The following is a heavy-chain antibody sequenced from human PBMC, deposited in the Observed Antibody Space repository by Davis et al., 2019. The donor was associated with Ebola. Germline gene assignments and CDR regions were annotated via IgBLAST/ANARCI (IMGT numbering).Heavy chain of an antibody. CDR1: GFTFSSYE. J-gene: IGHJ3*01. CDR2: ISSSGSTI. CDR3: ARGDYYDSSGYYLTFTDAFDV. V-gene: IGHV3-48*03. Sequence: GGSLRLSCAASGFTFSSYEMNWVRQAPGKGLEWVSYISSSGSTIYYADSVKGRFTISRDNAKNSLYLQMNSLRADDTAVYYCARGDYYDSSGYYLTFTDAFDVWGQGTMVTVSS. D-gene: IGHD3-22*01.